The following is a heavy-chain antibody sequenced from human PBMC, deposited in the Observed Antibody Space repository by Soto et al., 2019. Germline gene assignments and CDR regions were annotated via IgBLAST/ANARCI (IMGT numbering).Heavy chain of an antibody. J-gene: IGHJ6*02. V-gene: IGHV4-39*01. CDR1: GGSISSSSYY. Sequence: SETLSLTCTVSGGSISSSSYYWGWIRQPPGKGLEWIGSIYYSGSTYYNPSLKSRVTISVDTSKNQFSLKLSSVTAADTAVYYCASQWIQLWFNYYYGMDVWGQGTTVTAP. CDR2: IYYSGST. D-gene: IGHD5-18*01. CDR3: ASQWIQLWFNYYYGMDV.